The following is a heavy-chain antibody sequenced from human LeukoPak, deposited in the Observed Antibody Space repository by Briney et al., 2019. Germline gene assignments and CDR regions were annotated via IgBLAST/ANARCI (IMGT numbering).Heavy chain of an antibody. D-gene: IGHD1-7*01. Sequence: PGGSLRLSCTASGVSFDSRFMNWVRQAPGKGPEWVSFITPGGHTDYTESVKGRFTIYRDNFKNTLSLQMNTLTAEDTAVYYCARGTSGTTTFDFWGPGTLVTVSS. CDR1: GVSFDSRF. V-gene: IGHV3-66*01. J-gene: IGHJ4*02. CDR3: ARGTSGTTTFDF. CDR2: ITPGGHT.